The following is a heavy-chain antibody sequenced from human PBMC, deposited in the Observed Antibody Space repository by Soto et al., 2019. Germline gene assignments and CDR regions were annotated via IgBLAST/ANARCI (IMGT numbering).Heavy chain of an antibody. V-gene: IGHV1-58*01. D-gene: IGHD2-2*03. CDR2: IVVGSGNT. J-gene: IGHJ6*02. Sequence: SVKVSCKASGFTFTSSAVQWVRQARVQRLEWIGWIVVGSGNTNYAQKFQERVTITRDMSTSTAYMELSSLRSEDTAVYYCAADLDIVVVPAAHYYYGMDVWGQGTTVTVSS. CDR3: AADLDIVVVPAAHYYYGMDV. CDR1: GFTFTSSA.